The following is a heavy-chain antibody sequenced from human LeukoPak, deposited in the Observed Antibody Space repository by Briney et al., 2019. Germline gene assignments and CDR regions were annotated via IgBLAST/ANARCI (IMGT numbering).Heavy chain of an antibody. V-gene: IGHV3-23*01. CDR2: ISDSGGSI. CDR1: GFTFSSYD. J-gene: IGHJ6*03. CDR3: SRRADIVVVVPPSPRYYYYMDV. Sequence: GGSLRLSCVVSGFTFSSYDMSWVRQAPGKGLEWVSDISDSGGSIYYADSVKGRFTISRDHAKNTLYLQISSLRAEDRAVYYGSRRADIVVVVPPSPRYYYYMDVWGKGTTVSVSS. D-gene: IGHD2-15*01.